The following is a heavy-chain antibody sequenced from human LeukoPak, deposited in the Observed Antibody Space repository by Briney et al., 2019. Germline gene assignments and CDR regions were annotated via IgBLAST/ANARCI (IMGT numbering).Heavy chain of an antibody. CDR1: GFTFTSSA. V-gene: IGHV1-58*02. J-gene: IGHJ3*02. D-gene: IGHD1-26*01. CDR3: AADRSVWYSGSYFDAFDI. CDR2: IVVGSGNT. Sequence: SVKVCCKASGFTFTSSAMQWVRQARGQRVEWIGWIVVGSGNTNYAQKFQEGVTITRDMSTSTAYKELSSLRSEDTAVYYCAADRSVWYSGSYFDAFDIWGQGTMVTVSS.